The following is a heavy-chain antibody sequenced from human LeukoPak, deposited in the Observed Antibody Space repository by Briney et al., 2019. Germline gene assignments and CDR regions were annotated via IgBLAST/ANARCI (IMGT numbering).Heavy chain of an antibody. CDR1: GGSFSGYY. V-gene: IGHV4-34*01. CDR2: INHSGST. D-gene: IGHD3-10*01. J-gene: IGHJ4*02. Sequence: SETLSLTCAVYGGSFSGYYWSWIRQPPGKGLEWIGEINHSGSTNYNPSLKSRVTISVDTSKNQFSLKLSSATAADTAVYYCASRLRTYYYGSGSYGVGYWGQGTLVTVSS. CDR3: ASRLRTYYYGSGSYGVGY.